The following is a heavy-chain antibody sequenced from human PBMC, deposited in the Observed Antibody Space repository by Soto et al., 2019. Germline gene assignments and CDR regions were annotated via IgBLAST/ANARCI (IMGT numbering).Heavy chain of an antibody. Sequence: GASVKVSCKASGGTFSSYAISWVRQAPGQGLEWMGGIIPIFGTANYAQKFQGRVTITADESTSTAYMELSSLRSEDTAVYYYARQPTPWGPPPTFDYWGQGTLVTVSS. J-gene: IGHJ4*02. CDR2: IIPIFGTA. CDR1: GGTFSSYA. V-gene: IGHV1-69*13. CDR3: ARQPTPWGPPPTFDY. D-gene: IGHD2-15*01.